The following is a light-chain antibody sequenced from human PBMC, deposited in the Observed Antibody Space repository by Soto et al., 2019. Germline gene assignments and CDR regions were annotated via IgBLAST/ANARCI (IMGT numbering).Light chain of an antibody. Sequence: DIQMTQSPSTLSASVGDRVTITCLASQSISDLLAWNQQKPGKAPKLLIYKASSLKSGVPSRFSGSGSGTEYTITISSLQPDDFASYYCQQYNGYRTFGKGPRWKSN. V-gene: IGKV1-5*03. CDR3: QQYNGYRT. CDR2: KAS. J-gene: IGKJ1*01. CDR1: QSISDL.